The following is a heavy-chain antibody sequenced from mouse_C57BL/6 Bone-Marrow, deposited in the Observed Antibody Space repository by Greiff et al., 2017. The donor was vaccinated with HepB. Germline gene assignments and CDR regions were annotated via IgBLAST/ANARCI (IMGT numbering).Heavy chain of an antibody. CDR1: GYTFTDYE. V-gene: IGHV1-15*01. Sequence: VQLQQSGAELVRPGASVTLSCKASGYTFTDYEMHWVKQTPVHGLEWIGAIDPETGGTAYNQKFKGTAILTADKSSSTAYMELRSLTSEDSAVYYCTREDYDGYFWFAYWGQGTLVTVSA. CDR3: TREDYDGYFWFAY. D-gene: IGHD2-3*01. CDR2: IDPETGGT. J-gene: IGHJ3*01.